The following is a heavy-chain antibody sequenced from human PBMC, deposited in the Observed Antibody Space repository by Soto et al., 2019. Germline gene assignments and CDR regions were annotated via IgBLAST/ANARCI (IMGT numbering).Heavy chain of an antibody. D-gene: IGHD3-22*01. J-gene: IGHJ3*02. V-gene: IGHV3-15*07. CDR1: GFTFSNAW. Sequence: GGSLRLSCAASGFTFSNAWMNWVRQAPGKGLEWVGRIKSKTDGGTTDYAAPVKGRFTISRDDSKNTLYLQMNSLKTEDTAVYYCTTDSYDSSPDAFDIWGQGTMVTVSS. CDR3: TTDSYDSSPDAFDI. CDR2: IKSKTDGGTT.